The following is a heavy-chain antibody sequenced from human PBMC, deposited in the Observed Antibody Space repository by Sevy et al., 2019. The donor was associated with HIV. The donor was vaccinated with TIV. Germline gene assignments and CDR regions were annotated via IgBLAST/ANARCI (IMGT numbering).Heavy chain of an antibody. CDR1: GFTFSRFG. CDR3: ARDQQITIVGEITDYYFYYGMDV. J-gene: IGHJ6*02. Sequence: QLGGPLRLSCAVSGFTFSRFGMHWVRQAPGKGLEWVAVISYDGNDKHYAESVKGRFTISRDNSKNTLHLEMNSLRAEDTAVYYCARDQQITIVGEITDYYFYYGMDVWGQGTTVTVSS. CDR2: ISYDGNDK. V-gene: IGHV3-30*04. D-gene: IGHD3-3*01.